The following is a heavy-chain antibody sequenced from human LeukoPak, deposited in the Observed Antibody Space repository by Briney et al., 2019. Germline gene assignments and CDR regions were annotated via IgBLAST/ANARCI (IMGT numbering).Heavy chain of an antibody. CDR2: ISSNGGST. CDR1: GFTFSSYA. J-gene: IGHJ5*02. CDR3: ARARSYGDYYNWFDP. Sequence: GGSLRLSCAASGFTFSSYAMHWVRQAPGKGLEYVSAISSNGGSTYYANSVKGRFTISRDNSKNALYLQMGSLRAEDMAVYYCARARSYGDYYNWFDPWGQGTLVTVSS. D-gene: IGHD4-17*01. V-gene: IGHV3-64*01.